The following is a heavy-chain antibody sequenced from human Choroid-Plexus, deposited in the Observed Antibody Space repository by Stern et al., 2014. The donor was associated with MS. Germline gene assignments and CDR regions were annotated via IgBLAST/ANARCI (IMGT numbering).Heavy chain of an antibody. J-gene: IGHJ5*02. CDR2: VSYDGSNK. Sequence: VQLEESGGGVVQPGRPLRLSCVASGFTLGSCAMHWVRQAPGTGPEWVAGVSYDGSNKYYADSVKGRFTISRDNSQNTLYMQMSSLRPEDTAVYYCAKDRQYLTYFFDHWGQGSLVTVSS. V-gene: IGHV3-30*18. CDR3: AKDRQYLTYFFDH. D-gene: IGHD2/OR15-2a*01. CDR1: GFTLGSCA.